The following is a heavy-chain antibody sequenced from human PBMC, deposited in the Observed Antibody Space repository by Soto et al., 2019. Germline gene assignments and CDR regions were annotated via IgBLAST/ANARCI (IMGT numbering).Heavy chain of an antibody. CDR3: AHRPESYDFWSGYLPHPPDLYNWFDP. J-gene: IGHJ5*02. D-gene: IGHD3-3*01. CDR2: IYWDDDK. V-gene: IGHV2-5*02. Sequence: SGPTLVNPTQTLTLTCTFSGFSLSTSGVGVGWIRQPPGKALEWLALIYWDDDKRYSPSLKSRLTITKDTSKNQVVLTMTNMDPVDTATYYCAHRPESYDFWSGYLPHPPDLYNWFDPWGQGTLVTVSS. CDR1: GFSLSTSGVG.